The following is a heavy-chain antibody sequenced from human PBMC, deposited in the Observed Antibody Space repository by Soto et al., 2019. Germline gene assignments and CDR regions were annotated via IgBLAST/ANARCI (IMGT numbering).Heavy chain of an antibody. CDR1: GGSFKSGSYS. D-gene: IGHD3-3*01. CDR3: ATDFAYFDS. V-gene: IGHV4-61*01. J-gene: IGHJ4*02. CDR2: VYHTGRT. Sequence: SETLSLTCTVSGGSFKSGSYSWSWIRQPPGKGLEWVGYVYHTGRTSYNPSLKSRVSISMDTSKNQSSLNLASVTAADTAVYFCATDFAYFDSWGQGTLVTVSS.